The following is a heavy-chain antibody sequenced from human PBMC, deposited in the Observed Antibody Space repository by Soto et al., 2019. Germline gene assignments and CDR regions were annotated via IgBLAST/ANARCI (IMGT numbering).Heavy chain of an antibody. CDR1: GFTFDDYA. Sequence: EVQLVESGGGLVQPGRSLRLSCAASGFTFDDYAMHWVRQAPGKGLEWVSGISWNSGTIGYADSVKGRFTISRDNAKNSLYLQMNSLRAEDTALYYCAKDSGSGRYHYYYGMDVWGQGTMVTVSS. J-gene: IGHJ6*02. CDR2: ISWNSGTI. CDR3: AKDSGSGRYHYYYGMDV. V-gene: IGHV3-9*01. D-gene: IGHD6-19*01.